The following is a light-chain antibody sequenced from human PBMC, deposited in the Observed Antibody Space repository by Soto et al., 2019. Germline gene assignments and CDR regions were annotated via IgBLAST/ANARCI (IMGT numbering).Light chain of an antibody. J-gene: IGKJ2*01. CDR3: QQYTSYPMYT. V-gene: IGKV1-5*03. Sequence: DIQMTQSPSTLSASVGDRVTITCRASPSISSWLAWYQQKPGKAPKLLIYKASSLESGVPSRFSGSGSGTEFTLTISSLQPDDFSTYYCQQYTSYPMYTFGQGTKLEIK. CDR2: KAS. CDR1: PSISSW.